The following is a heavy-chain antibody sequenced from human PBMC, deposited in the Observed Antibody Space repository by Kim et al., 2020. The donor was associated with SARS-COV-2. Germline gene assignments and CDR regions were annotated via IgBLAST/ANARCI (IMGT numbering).Heavy chain of an antibody. D-gene: IGHD3-9*01. CDR1: GFTFSNAW. J-gene: IGHJ6*02. CDR2: IKSKTDGGTT. Sequence: GGSLRLSCAASGFTFSNAWMSWVRQAPGKGLEWVGRIKSKTDGGTTDYAAPVKGRFTISRDDSKNTLYLQMNSLKTEDTAVYYCTTEWAIRYFDWFKTYYYYGMDVWGQGTTVTVSS. V-gene: IGHV3-15*01. CDR3: TTEWAIRYFDWFKTYYYYGMDV.